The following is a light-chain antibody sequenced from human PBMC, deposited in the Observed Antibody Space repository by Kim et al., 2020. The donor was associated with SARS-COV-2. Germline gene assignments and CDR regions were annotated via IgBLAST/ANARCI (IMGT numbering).Light chain of an antibody. V-gene: IGKV1-5*03. Sequence: DIQMTQFPSTLSASVGDTVTITCRASQSIGGWLAWYQQKSGRAPKLLISKASNLEGGVPSRFSGSGSGTEFTLTIRSLQPDDFATYYCQQYNSYSKMFGRGTKMDIK. CDR1: QSIGGW. J-gene: IGKJ1*01. CDR3: QQYNSYSKM. CDR2: KAS.